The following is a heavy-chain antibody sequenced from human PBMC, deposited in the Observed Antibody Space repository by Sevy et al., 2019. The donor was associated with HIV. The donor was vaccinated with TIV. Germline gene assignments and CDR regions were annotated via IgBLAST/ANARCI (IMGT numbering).Heavy chain of an antibody. CDR3: ATTYYDFWSGYPSAFDI. CDR1: GGSISSGGYS. D-gene: IGHD3-3*01. CDR2: IYHSGST. Sequence: SETLSLTCAVSGGSISSGGYSWSWIRQPPGKGLEWIGYIYHSGSTYYNPSLKIRVTISVDRSKNQFSLKLSSVTAADTAVYYCATTYYDFWSGYPSAFDIWGQGTMVTVSS. V-gene: IGHV4-30-2*01. J-gene: IGHJ3*02.